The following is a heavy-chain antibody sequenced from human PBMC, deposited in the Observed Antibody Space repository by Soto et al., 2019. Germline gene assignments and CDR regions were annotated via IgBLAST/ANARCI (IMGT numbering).Heavy chain of an antibody. Sequence: GGSLRLACAASGFTFSSYAMSWVRQAPGKGLEVVSAISGSGGSTYYADSVKGRFTISRDNSKNTLYLQMNSLRAEDTAVYYCAKDQLLAAAKYYYYGMDVWGQGTTVTVSS. CDR1: GFTFSSYA. CDR3: AKDQLLAAAKYYYYGMDV. J-gene: IGHJ6*02. D-gene: IGHD6-13*01. CDR2: ISGSGGST. V-gene: IGHV3-23*01.